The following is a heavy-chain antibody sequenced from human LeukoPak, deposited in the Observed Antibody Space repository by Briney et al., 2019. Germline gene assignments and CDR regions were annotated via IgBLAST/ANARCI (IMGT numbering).Heavy chain of an antibody. CDR2: IYYSGST. Sequence: SETLSLTCTVSGGSISSYYWSWIRQPPGKGLEGIGYIYYSGSTNYNPSLKSRVTISVDPSKNQFSLKLSSVTAADTAVYYCARDCSGGSCYSGFDYWGQGTLVTVSS. CDR3: ARDCSGGSCYSGFDY. J-gene: IGHJ4*02. CDR1: GGSISSYY. D-gene: IGHD2-15*01. V-gene: IGHV4-59*01.